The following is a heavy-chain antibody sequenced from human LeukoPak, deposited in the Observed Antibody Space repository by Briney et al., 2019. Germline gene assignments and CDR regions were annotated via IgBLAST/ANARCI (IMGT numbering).Heavy chain of an antibody. CDR3: ARGYCSSTSCYSSYFDY. V-gene: IGHV1-69*01. CDR2: IIPIFGTA. D-gene: IGHD2-2*01. J-gene: IGHJ4*02. Sequence: SVKVACKACGGTFSSYAISWVRQAPGQGLEWMGGIIPIFGTANYAQKFQGRVTITADESTSTAYMELSSLRSEDTAVYYCARGYCSSTSCYSSYFDYWGQGTLVTVSS. CDR1: GGTFSSYA.